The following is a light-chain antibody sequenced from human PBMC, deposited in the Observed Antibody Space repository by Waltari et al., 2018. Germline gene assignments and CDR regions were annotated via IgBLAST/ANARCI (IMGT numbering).Light chain of an antibody. CDR3: QQRSRGSIT. CDR2: DAS. CDR1: QSIGSY. V-gene: IGKV3-11*01. Sequence: IVMTQFPETLILYTGERAILSCRASQSIGSYLVWYQQKPGQAPRLLIYDASNRATGIPARFSGSGSGTDFTLTISSLEPEDFAVYYCQQRSRGSITFGQGTRLEIK. J-gene: IGKJ5*01.